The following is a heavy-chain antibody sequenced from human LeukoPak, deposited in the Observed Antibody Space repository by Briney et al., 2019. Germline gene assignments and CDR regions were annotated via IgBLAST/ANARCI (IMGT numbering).Heavy chain of an antibody. Sequence: PSETLSLTCKVPGXSISNFYWSWIRQAPGKGLEWIVYISYSGGTNYNPHLKSRVTISLDTSANQFSLSLSSVTVADTAMYYCARHVPSDDFWSGFYVFDPWGQGTLVTVSS. CDR1: GXSISNFY. CDR3: ARHVPSDDFWSGFYVFDP. J-gene: IGHJ5*02. D-gene: IGHD3-3*01. CDR2: ISYSGGT. V-gene: IGHV4-59*08.